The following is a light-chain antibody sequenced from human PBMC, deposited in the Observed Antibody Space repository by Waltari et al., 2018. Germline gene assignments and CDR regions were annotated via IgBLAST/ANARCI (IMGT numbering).Light chain of an antibody. CDR1: SSYVGRYNL. CDR3: CAHAGSGIWV. CDR2: EDT. Sequence: QSALTPPASVSGSPGQSITPSCTGTSSYVGRYNLVPWYQQPPGKVPKLIIYEDTKRPSGVSDRFSGSKSGNTASLTISGLQAEDEADYHCCAHAGSGIWVFGGGTKLTVL. J-gene: IGLJ3*02. V-gene: IGLV2-23*01.